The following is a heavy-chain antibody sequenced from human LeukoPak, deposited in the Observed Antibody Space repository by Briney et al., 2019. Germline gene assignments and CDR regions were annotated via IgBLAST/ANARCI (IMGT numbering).Heavy chain of an antibody. D-gene: IGHD3-22*01. J-gene: IGHJ4*02. V-gene: IGHV3-7*04. CDR2: IKEDGSEK. CDR1: GFTLGTYW. Sequence: GSLRLSCAASGFTLGTYWMSWVRQAPGKGLEWVANIKEDGSEKYHVDSVKGRFTISRDNAKNSLYLQMNSLRPEDTAVYYCVRGYDSSGYYGDDFWGQGTLVTVSS. CDR3: VRGYDSSGYYGDDF.